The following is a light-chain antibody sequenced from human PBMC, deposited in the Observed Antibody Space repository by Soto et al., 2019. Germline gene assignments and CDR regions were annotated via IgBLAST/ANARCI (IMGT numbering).Light chain of an antibody. CDR1: ENINQN. V-gene: IGKV3-15*01. CDR2: GAA. Sequence: ETVMTESPATRSVSPGEGANISCRATENINQNLAWYQQKPGQAPGLLIHGAAYRATGIPDRFSGRGSGTEFTLAISRLQSEDFAVYDCQHYYNWPRTFVQGTKVELK. CDR3: QHYYNWPRT. J-gene: IGKJ1*01.